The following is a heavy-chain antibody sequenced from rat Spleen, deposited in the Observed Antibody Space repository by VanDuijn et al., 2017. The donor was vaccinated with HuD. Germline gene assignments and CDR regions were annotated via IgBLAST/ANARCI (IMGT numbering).Heavy chain of an antibody. V-gene: IGHV5-25*01. Sequence: EVQLVESGGGLVQPGRSLKLSCVALRFTFSNYYMAWVRQAPTKGLEWVASIGTGGYNTYYRDSVKGRFTISRDNAKSTLYLQMDSLRSEDTATYYCAAHGPRISRFAYWGQGTLVTVSS. CDR1: RFTFSNYY. J-gene: IGHJ3*01. D-gene: IGHD2-7*01. CDR2: IGTGGYNT. CDR3: AAHGPRISRFAY.